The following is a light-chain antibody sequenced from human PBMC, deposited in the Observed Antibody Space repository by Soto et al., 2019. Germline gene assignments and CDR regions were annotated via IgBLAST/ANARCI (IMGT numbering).Light chain of an antibody. CDR1: QSVSSN. CDR2: GAS. Sequence: IVMTQSPATLSVSPGERATLYCRSSQSVSSNLAWYQQKPGQAPRLLIYGASTRATGIPARFSGSGSGTEFTLTISSLQSEDFAVYYCQQYNNWPSWTFGQGTKVDIK. CDR3: QQYNNWPSWT. J-gene: IGKJ1*01. V-gene: IGKV3-15*01.